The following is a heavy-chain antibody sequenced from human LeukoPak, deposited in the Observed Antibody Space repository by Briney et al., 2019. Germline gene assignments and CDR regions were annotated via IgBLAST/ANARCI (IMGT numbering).Heavy chain of an antibody. CDR2: ISGSGTM. D-gene: IGHD3-22*01. V-gene: IGHV3-48*03. CDR3: ARTGSGYFDW. CDR1: GFTFSSYE. Sequence: GGSLRLSCAASGFTFSSYEMNWVRQAPGKGLEWVSYISGSGTMYYADSVKGRFTISRDNSKNTLYLQMNSLRAEDTAVYYCARTGSGYFDWWGQGTLVTVSS. J-gene: IGHJ5*01.